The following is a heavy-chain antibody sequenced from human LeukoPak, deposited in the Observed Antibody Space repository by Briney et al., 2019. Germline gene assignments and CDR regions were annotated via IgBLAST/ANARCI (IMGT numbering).Heavy chain of an antibody. V-gene: IGHV1-2*02. D-gene: IGHD3-10*01. CDR1: GYIFTAYY. Sequence: ASVKASCKASGYIFTAYYMYWVRQAPGQGLEWMGWINLNSGGTNYARKFQGRVTMTRDTSISTAYMELRSLRSDDTAVYYCARDRVPDGSGSYLSKGMDVWGQGTTVTVSS. J-gene: IGHJ6*02. CDR3: ARDRVPDGSGSYLSKGMDV. CDR2: INLNSGGT.